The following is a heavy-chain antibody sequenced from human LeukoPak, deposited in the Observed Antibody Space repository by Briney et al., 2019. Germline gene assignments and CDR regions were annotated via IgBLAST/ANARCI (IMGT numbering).Heavy chain of an antibody. J-gene: IGHJ4*02. Sequence: PGGSLRLSCAASGFTFSTASLHWVRQAPGRGLEWVSAFDTGFGTYYPDSLKGRFSISRDNSKNTLFLQMNSLRAEDTAVYYCARSSGWWPLDYWGQGTLVTVSS. V-gene: IGHV3-23*01. CDR3: ARSSGWWPLDY. CDR1: GFTFSTAS. D-gene: IGHD6-19*01. CDR2: FDTGFGT.